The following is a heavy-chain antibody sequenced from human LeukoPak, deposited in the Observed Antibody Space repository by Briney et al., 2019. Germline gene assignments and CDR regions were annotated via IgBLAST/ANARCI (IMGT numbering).Heavy chain of an antibody. D-gene: IGHD6-25*01. J-gene: IGHJ5*02. V-gene: IGHV4-59*08. CDR1: GGSINSYY. CDR2: IYYNGIT. Sequence: SETLSPTCTVSGGSINSYYWTWIRQPPGKGLEWIACIYYNGITNYKSSLESRLTISVDTSKNQSSLRLRSVTAADTAVYYCARQNPPGSKKGWFDPWGQGTLVTVSS. CDR3: ARQNPPGSKKGWFDP.